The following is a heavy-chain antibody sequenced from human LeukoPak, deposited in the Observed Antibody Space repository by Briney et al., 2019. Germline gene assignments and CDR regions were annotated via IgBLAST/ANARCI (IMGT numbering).Heavy chain of an antibody. CDR2: IYSRGSA. Sequence: PSETLSLTCSVSGDSISYFYWSWIRQAAGKGLEWIGRIYSRGSADYNASLKSRVTMSVDTSKNQLSLKVISVTAADTAVYFCARDRIAVSDPPNWFDPWGQGTLVTVSS. V-gene: IGHV4-4*07. CDR1: GDSISYFY. CDR3: ARDRIAVSDPPNWFDP. J-gene: IGHJ5*02. D-gene: IGHD6-19*01.